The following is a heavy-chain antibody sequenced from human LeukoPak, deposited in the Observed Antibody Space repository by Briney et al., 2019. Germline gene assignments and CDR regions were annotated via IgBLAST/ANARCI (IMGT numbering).Heavy chain of an antibody. Sequence: GGSLRLSCAASGFTFSSYDMSWVRQAPGKGPEWVSTISGSGGSTYYADSVKGRFTISRDNSKNTLYLQMNSLRAEDTAVYYCAKLLWFGELFSAYDYWGQGTLVTVSS. CDR1: GFTFSSYD. CDR2: ISGSGGST. J-gene: IGHJ4*02. CDR3: AKLLWFGELFSAYDY. V-gene: IGHV3-23*01. D-gene: IGHD3-10*01.